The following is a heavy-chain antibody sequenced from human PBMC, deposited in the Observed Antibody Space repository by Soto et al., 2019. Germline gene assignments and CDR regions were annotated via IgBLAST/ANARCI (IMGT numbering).Heavy chain of an antibody. V-gene: IGHV3-49*04. Sequence: GGSLRLSCAASGFTVSSNYMSWVRQAPGKGLEWVGFIRSKAYGGTTEYAASVKGRFTISRDDSKSIAYLQMDSLKTEDTAVYYCTRGLGQTGNYYYYYMDVWGKGTTVTVSS. CDR3: TRGLGQTGNYYYYYMDV. J-gene: IGHJ6*03. CDR2: IRSKAYGGTT. D-gene: IGHD3-9*01. CDR1: GFTVSSNY.